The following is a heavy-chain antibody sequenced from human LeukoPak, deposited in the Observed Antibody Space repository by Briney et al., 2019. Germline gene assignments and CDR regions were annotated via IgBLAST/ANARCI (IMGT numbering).Heavy chain of an antibody. CDR2: IWYDGSNK. J-gene: IGHJ6*02. CDR3: ARDGEYCSAGCTSHSYSYGLDV. Sequence: GGSLRLSCAASGFSFSNHGIHWVRQAPGKGLEWVSLIWYDGSNKYYADSVKGRFTISRDDSKNTVYLQMNSLRAGDTSVYYCARDGEYCSAGCTSHSYSYGLDVWGQGTTVTVSS. V-gene: IGHV3-33*01. CDR1: GFSFSNHG. D-gene: IGHD2-15*01.